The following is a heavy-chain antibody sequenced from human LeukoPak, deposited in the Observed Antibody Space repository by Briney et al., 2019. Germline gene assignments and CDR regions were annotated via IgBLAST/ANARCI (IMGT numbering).Heavy chain of an antibody. J-gene: IGHJ3*02. Sequence: SETLSLTCAVYGGSFSGYYWSWIRQPPGKGLEWIGSIYYSGSTYYNPSLKSRVTISVDTSKNQFSLKLSSVTAADTAVYYCASQGAFDIWGQGTMVTVSS. CDR1: GGSFSGYY. V-gene: IGHV4-34*01. CDR3: ASQGAFDI. CDR2: IYYSGST.